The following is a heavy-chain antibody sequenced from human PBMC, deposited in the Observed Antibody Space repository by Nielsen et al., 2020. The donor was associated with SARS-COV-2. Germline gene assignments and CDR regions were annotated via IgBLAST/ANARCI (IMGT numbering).Heavy chain of an antibody. CDR3: AKGASIVGAIDYYFDY. J-gene: IGHJ4*02. Sequence: GESLKISCAASGFTFSSYWMSWVRQAPGKGLEWVANIKQDGSEKYYVDSVKGRFTISRDNAKNSLYLQMNSLRPEDTALYYCAKGASIVGAIDYYFDYWGQGTPVTVSS. V-gene: IGHV3-7*03. D-gene: IGHD1-26*01. CDR2: IKQDGSEK. CDR1: GFTFSSYW.